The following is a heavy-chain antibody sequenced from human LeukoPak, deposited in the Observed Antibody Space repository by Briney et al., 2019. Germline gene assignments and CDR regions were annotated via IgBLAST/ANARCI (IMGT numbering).Heavy chain of an antibody. D-gene: IGHD3-10*01. Sequence: SETLSLTCTVSGGSITSGSSYWSWIRQPAGKGLEWIGRICTSGSTKYNPSLKSRVTISVDTSKNQFSLRLTSVTAADTAVYYCARGRARGFGKSITGYYYMDVWGKGTTVTISS. CDR3: ARGRARGFGKSITGYYYMDV. J-gene: IGHJ6*03. V-gene: IGHV4-61*02. CDR2: ICTSGST. CDR1: GGSITSGSSY.